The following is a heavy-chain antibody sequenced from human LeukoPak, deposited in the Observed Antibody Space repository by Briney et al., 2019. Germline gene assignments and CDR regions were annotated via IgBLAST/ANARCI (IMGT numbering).Heavy chain of an antibody. CDR2: ISYSGST. V-gene: IGHV4-59*08. CDR1: GDSISSYY. D-gene: IGHD3-22*01. Sequence: PSETLSLTCTVSGDSISSYYWSWIRQPPGKGLEWIGYISYSGSTNCNPSLKSRVTISVDTSKNQFSLKLSSVTAADTAVYFCARSQRIIMILGGAFDVWGQGTMVTVSS. CDR3: ARSQRIIMILGGAFDV. J-gene: IGHJ3*01.